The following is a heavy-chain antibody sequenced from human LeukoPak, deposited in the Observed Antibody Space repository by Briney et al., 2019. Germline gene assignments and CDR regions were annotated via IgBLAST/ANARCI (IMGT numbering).Heavy chain of an antibody. V-gene: IGHV4-59*08. Sequence: PSETLSLTCAVYGGSFSGYYWSWIRQPPGKGLEWIGYIYYSGSTNYNPSLKSRVTISADTSKNQFSLKLSSVTAADTAVYYCARHGRLAVAGTGFDYWGQGTLVTVSS. CDR2: IYYSGST. D-gene: IGHD6-19*01. J-gene: IGHJ4*02. CDR1: GGSFSGYY. CDR3: ARHGRLAVAGTGFDY.